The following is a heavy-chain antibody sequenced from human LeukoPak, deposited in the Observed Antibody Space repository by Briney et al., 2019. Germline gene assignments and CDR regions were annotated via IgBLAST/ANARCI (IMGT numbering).Heavy chain of an antibody. J-gene: IGHJ4*02. CDR2: IYSGGST. CDR1: GFTFSSYA. V-gene: IGHV3-66*01. CDR3: ASMAHLVGARVSLPTFDY. D-gene: IGHD1-26*01. Sequence: GSLRLSCAASGFTFSSYAMSWVRQAPGKGLEWVSVIYSGGSTYYADSVKGRFTISRDNSKNTLYLQMNSLRAEDTAVYYCASMAHLVGARVSLPTFDYWGQGTLVTVSS.